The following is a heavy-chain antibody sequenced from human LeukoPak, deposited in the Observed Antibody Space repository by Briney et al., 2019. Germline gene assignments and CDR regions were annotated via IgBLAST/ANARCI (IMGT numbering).Heavy chain of an antibody. CDR1: GGTFSSYA. Sequence: SVKVSCKASGGTFSSYAISWVRQAPGQGLEWMGGIIPIFGTANYAQKFQGRVTITADESTSTAYMELSSLRSEGTAVYYCARSSDYATDAFDIWGQGTMVTVSS. D-gene: IGHD3-16*01. CDR3: ARSSDYATDAFDI. J-gene: IGHJ3*02. V-gene: IGHV1-69*01. CDR2: IIPIFGTA.